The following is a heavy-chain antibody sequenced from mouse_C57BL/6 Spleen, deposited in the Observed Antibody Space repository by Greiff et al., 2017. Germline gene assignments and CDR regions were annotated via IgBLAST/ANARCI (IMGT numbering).Heavy chain of an antibody. CDR2: IWGDGST. V-gene: IGHV2-3*01. Sequence: QVQLQQSGPGLVAPSQSLSITCTVSGFSFTSYGVSWVRQPPGKGLEWLGVIWGDGSTNYHSALISRLSISKDNSKSQVFLKLNSLQTDDTATYYYATLLLLYAMDYWGQGTSVTVSS. D-gene: IGHD1-1*01. CDR1: GFSFTSYG. J-gene: IGHJ4*01. CDR3: ATLLLLYAMDY.